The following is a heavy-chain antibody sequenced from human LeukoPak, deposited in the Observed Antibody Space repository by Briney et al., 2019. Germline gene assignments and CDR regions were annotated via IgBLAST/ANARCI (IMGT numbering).Heavy chain of an antibody. V-gene: IGHV3-74*01. CDR2: INSAGSTT. CDR3: ASSSPTVLSDTYYYYAMDV. CDR1: GFTFSIYW. J-gene: IGHJ6*02. D-gene: IGHD4-23*01. Sequence: PGGSLRLSCAASGFTFSIYWMHWVRQAPGNGLVWVSRINSAGSTTSYADSVKGRFTISRDNAKNTLYLQMNSLRAEDTAVYYCASSSPTVLSDTYYYYAMDVWGQGTTVTVSS.